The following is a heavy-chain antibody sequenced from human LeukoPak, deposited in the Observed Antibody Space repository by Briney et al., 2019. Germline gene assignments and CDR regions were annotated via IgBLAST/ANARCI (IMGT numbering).Heavy chain of an antibody. V-gene: IGHV3-66*01. CDR1: GFTVSSNY. Sequence: GGSLRLSCAASGFTVSSNYMSWVRQAPGKGLEWVSVIYSGGSTYYADSVKGRFTISRDNSKNTLYLQMNSLRAEDTAVYYCAKDHRSPIAVAGIEGYWGQGTLVTVSS. CDR2: IYSGGST. CDR3: AKDHRSPIAVAGIEGY. J-gene: IGHJ4*02. D-gene: IGHD6-19*01.